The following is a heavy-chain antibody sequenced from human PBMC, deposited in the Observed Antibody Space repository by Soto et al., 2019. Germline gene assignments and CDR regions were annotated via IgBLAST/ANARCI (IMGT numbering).Heavy chain of an antibody. Sequence: EVQLVESGGDLVQRGGSLRLSCVASGFTFSVYSMNWVRQAPGKGLEWFAYITSDTRTIKYVDSVKGRFTISRDNAKNSVYLQMNNLRDEDTAVYYCPRSVEGHFDYWGQGTVVTVSS. CDR1: GFTFSVYS. J-gene: IGHJ4*02. CDR2: ITSDTRTI. D-gene: IGHD6-19*01. CDR3: PRSVEGHFDY. V-gene: IGHV3-48*02.